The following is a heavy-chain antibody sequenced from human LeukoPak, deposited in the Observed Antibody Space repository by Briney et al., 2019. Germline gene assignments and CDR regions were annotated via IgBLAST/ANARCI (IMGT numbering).Heavy chain of an antibody. CDR2: ISSSSSYI. CDR1: GFTFSSYS. V-gene: IGHV3-21*01. D-gene: IGHD3-3*01. J-gene: IGHJ4*02. CDR3: ATPIPYYDFWSGSDY. Sequence: GGSLRLSCAASGFTFSSYSMNWVRQAPGKGLEWVSSISSSSSYIYYADSVKGRFTISRDNAKNSLYLQMHSLRAEDTAVYYCATPIPYYDFWSGSDYWGQGTLVTVSS.